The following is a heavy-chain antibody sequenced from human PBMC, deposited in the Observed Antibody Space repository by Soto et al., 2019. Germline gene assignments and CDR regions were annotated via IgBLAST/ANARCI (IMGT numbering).Heavy chain of an antibody. CDR2: VSQSGRI. J-gene: IGHJ3*01. Sequence: QVQLQQWGAGLLKPSESLSLNCGVLGGSFSDYDWTCVRQSPGRGLEWIGEVSQSGRITYNPSLKSRFTISGDTAKNQFSLRLTSVTAADTAVYFCAGYSSSFVGFEVWGHGTEVTVSS. V-gene: IGHV4-34*01. CDR1: GGSFSDYD. D-gene: IGHD3-10*01. CDR3: AGYSSSFVGFEV.